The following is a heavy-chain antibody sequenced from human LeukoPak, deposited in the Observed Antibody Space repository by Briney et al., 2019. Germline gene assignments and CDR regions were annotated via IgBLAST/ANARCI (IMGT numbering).Heavy chain of an antibody. CDR1: GGSISSYY. J-gene: IGHJ4*02. CDR3: ARQPYRSGAYYFDY. V-gene: IGHV4-59*01. D-gene: IGHD2-15*01. CDR2: IYYSGST. Sequence: PSETPSLTCTVSGGSISSYYWSWIRQPPGKGLEWIGYIYYSGSTNYNPSLKSRVTISVDTSKNQFSLKLSSVTAADTAVYYCARQPYRSGAYYFDYWGQGTLITVSS.